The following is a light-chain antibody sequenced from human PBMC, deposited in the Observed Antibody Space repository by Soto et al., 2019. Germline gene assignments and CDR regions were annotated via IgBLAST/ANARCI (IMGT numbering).Light chain of an antibody. CDR1: SSDVGGYNY. J-gene: IGLJ2*01. CDR3: CSDAGSYNYGV. Sequence: QSALTQPRSVSGSPGQSVTISCTGTSSDVGGYNYVSWYQQHPGKAPKLMIYDVSKRPSGVPDRFSGSKSGNTASLTISGLQDEDEADYYCCSDAGSYNYGVFGGGTTLTVL. CDR2: DVS. V-gene: IGLV2-11*01.